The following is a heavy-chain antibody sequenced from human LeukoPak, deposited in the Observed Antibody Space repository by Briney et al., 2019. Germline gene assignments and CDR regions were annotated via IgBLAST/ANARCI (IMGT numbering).Heavy chain of an antibody. V-gene: IGHV3-21*01. CDR3: AKDPYYYDSSGYIDY. D-gene: IGHD3-22*01. CDR2: ISGPSTHI. CDR1: GFIFSRCG. Sequence: GGSLRLSCAASGFIFSRCGMNWVRQAPGKGLEWVSSISGPSTHIYYADSVKGRFTISRDNAHNSLYLQMNSLRAEDTAVYYCAKDPYYYDSSGYIDYWGQGTLVTVSS. J-gene: IGHJ4*02.